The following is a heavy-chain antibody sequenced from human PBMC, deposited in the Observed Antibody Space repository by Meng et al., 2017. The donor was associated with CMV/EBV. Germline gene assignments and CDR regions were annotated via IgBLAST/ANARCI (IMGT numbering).Heavy chain of an antibody. CDR3: ASRITIFGVVTAFDP. J-gene: IGHJ5*01. Sequence: QRRRQESGSGLVMPSETLSLTCTVSGGSISSSSYYWGWIRQPPGKGLEWIGSIYYSGSTYYNPSLKSRVTISVDTSKNQFSLKLSSVTAADTAVYYCASRITIFGVVTAFDPWGQGTLVTVSS. CDR2: IYYSGST. CDR1: GGSISSSSYY. D-gene: IGHD3-3*01. V-gene: IGHV4-39*07.